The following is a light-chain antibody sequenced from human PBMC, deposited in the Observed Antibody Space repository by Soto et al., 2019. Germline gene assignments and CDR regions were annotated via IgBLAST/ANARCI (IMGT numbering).Light chain of an antibody. CDR1: ISDVAIYNP. CDR3: CSYVGTAWV. CDR2: EDS. J-gene: IGLJ3*02. Sequence: QSVLTQPASVSGSPGQSITISCTGKISDVAIYNPVSWYQQHPDTAPKVMIYEDSKRPSGVSNRFSGSRSGNAASLTISGLQAEDEADYYCCSYVGTAWVFGGGTKLTVL. V-gene: IGLV2-23*01.